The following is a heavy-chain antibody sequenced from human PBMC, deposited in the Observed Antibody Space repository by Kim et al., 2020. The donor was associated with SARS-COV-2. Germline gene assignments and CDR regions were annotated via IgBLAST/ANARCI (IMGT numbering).Heavy chain of an antibody. CDR1: GFTFSSYA. CDR2: ISGSGGST. Sequence: GGSLRLSCAASGFTFSSYAMSWVRQAPGKGLEWVSAISGSGGSTYYADSVKGRFTISRDNSKNTLYLQMNSLRAEDTAVYYCAKVFPGGDTAMVYGMDVWGQGTTVAVSS. V-gene: IGHV3-23*01. D-gene: IGHD5-18*01. J-gene: IGHJ6*02. CDR3: AKVFPGGDTAMVYGMDV.